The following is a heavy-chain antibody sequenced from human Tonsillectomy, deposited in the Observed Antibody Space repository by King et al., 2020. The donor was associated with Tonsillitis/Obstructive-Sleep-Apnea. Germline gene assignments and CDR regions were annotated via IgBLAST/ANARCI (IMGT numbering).Heavy chain of an antibody. Sequence: VQLQESGPGLVKPSGTLSLTCAVSGGSISSSNWWSWVRQPPGKGLEWIGEIYHSGSTNYNPSLTSRVTISVDKSKNQFSLKLSSVTAADTAVYYCAREGDYYDSSGYYCAWFDHWGQGTLVTISS. CDR1: GGSISSSNW. CDR3: AREGDYYDSSGYYCAWFDH. J-gene: IGHJ5*02. CDR2: IYHSGST. V-gene: IGHV4-4*02. D-gene: IGHD3-22*01.